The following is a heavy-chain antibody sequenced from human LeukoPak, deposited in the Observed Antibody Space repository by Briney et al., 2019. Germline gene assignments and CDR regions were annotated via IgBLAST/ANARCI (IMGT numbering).Heavy chain of an antibody. Sequence: PSETLSLTCTVSGGSISSYYWSWIRQPPGKGLEWTGYIYYSGSTNYNPSLKSRVTISVDTSKNQFSLKLSSVTAADTAVYYCARDEWYFDYWGQGTLVTVSS. V-gene: IGHV4-59*12. D-gene: IGHD3-3*01. CDR1: GGSISSYY. J-gene: IGHJ4*02. CDR3: ARDEWYFDY. CDR2: IYYSGST.